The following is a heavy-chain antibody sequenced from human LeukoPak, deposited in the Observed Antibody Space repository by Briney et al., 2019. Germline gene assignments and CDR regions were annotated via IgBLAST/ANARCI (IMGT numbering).Heavy chain of an antibody. CDR3: AGANPLYCSSTTCLFDY. J-gene: IGHJ4*02. CDR1: GYTFTGYY. V-gene: IGHV1-2*02. Sequence: ASVKVSCKASGYTFTGYYMHWVRQAPGQGFEWMGWINPNSGDTNYAQKFQGRVTMTRDTSISTAHMELSRLRSDDTAVYYCAGANPLYCSSTTCLFDYWGQGTLATVSS. CDR2: INPNSGDT. D-gene: IGHD2-2*01.